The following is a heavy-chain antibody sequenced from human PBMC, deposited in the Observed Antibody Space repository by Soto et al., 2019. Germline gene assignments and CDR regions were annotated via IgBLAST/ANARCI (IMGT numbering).Heavy chain of an antibody. Sequence: QIQLVQSGAEVKKPGASVKVSCKASGYTFTSYDINWVRQATGQGLEWMGWMNPNRGNTGFAQKFQGRVTMTRNPSITTAYMELSSLRSEDAAVYYCARSYSSSSEVDYWGQGTLVTVSS. J-gene: IGHJ4*02. CDR3: ARSYSSSSEVDY. V-gene: IGHV1-8*01. CDR1: GYTFTSYD. D-gene: IGHD6-6*01. CDR2: MNPNRGNT.